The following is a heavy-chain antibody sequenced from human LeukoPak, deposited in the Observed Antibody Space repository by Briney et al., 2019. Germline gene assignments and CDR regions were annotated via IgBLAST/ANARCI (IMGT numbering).Heavy chain of an antibody. D-gene: IGHD4-17*01. CDR2: IIPILGIA. CDR3: ARGNYGDYVPSGY. Sequence: SVKVSCKASGGTFSSYAISWVRQAPGQGLEWMGRIIPILGIANYAQKFQGRVTITADKSTSTAYMELSSLRSEDTAVYYCARGNYGDYVPSGYWGQGTLVTVSS. V-gene: IGHV1-69*04. CDR1: GGTFSSYA. J-gene: IGHJ4*02.